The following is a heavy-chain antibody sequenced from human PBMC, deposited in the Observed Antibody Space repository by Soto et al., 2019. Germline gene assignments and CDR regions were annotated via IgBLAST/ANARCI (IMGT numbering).Heavy chain of an antibody. D-gene: IGHD6-19*01. V-gene: IGHV4-59*01. CDR1: GGSISRYY. CDR2: IHYSGST. Sequence: SETLSLTCTVSGGSISRYYWTWIRQAPGKGLECIGYIHYSGSTTYNPSLKSRVTMSVDTSKNQFSLRLTSVTRADTAVYYCARDSGWAYSLDYWGQGALVTVSS. J-gene: IGHJ4*02. CDR3: ARDSGWAYSLDY.